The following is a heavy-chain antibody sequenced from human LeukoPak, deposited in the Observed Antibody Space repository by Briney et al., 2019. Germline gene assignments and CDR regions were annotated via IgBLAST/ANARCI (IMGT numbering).Heavy chain of an antibody. CDR2: ISGSGHRT. V-gene: IGHV3-23*01. CDR3: AKDWGEYFDYVWGSFTSFDS. J-gene: IGHJ4*02. CDR1: GFTFSSYG. D-gene: IGHD3-16*01. Sequence: GGTLRLSCAASGFTFSSYGVSWVRQAPGKGLEWVSGISGSGHRTYYADSVKGRFTISRDNSKSTLYLQMNGLRAEDTAVYYCAKDWGEYFDYVWGSFTSFDSWGQGTLVTVSS.